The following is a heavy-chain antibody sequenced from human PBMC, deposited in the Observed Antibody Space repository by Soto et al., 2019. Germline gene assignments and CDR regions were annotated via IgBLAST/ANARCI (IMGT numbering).Heavy chain of an antibody. J-gene: IGHJ4*02. D-gene: IGHD6-19*01. CDR3: ARSVEGHFDY. Sequence: EVQLVESGGGLVQPGGSLRLSCAACGFPFSIYSMNWVRQAPGKGLEWSSYITSDTNTIKYADSVKGRFTISRDNAKNLVYLQMNSLRDEDTAVYFCARSVEGHFDYWGQGTVVTVSS. CDR1: GFPFSIYS. CDR2: ITSDTNTI. V-gene: IGHV3-48*02.